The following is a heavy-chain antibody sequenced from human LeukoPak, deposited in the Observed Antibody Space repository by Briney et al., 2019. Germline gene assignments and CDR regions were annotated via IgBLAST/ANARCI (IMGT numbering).Heavy chain of an antibody. V-gene: IGHV1-18*01. D-gene: IGHD6-19*01. CDR3: ARDDLAVAGSAFDY. J-gene: IGHJ4*02. CDR2: ISAYNGNT. Sequence: GASVKVSCKASGYTFTSYGISWVRQAPGQGLEWMGWISAYNGNTDYAQKLQGRVTMTTDTSTSTAYMELRSLRSDDTAVYYCARDDLAVAGSAFDYWGQGTLVTVSS. CDR1: GYTFTSYG.